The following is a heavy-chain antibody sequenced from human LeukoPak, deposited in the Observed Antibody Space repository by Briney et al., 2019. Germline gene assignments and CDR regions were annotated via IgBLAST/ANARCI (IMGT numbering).Heavy chain of an antibody. D-gene: IGHD5-12*01. CDR3: ARAAAGTNTYYYFDY. CDR1: GDSISSGDHY. Sequence: PSQTLSLTCTVSGDSISSGDHYWSWIRQPPGKGLEWIGYIHYRGSTYYNPSLKSRVIISGDMSKNQFSLSLNSLTAADPAVYYCARAAAGTNTYYYFDYWGQGTLVTVSS. V-gene: IGHV4-30-4*01. J-gene: IGHJ4*02. CDR2: IHYRGST.